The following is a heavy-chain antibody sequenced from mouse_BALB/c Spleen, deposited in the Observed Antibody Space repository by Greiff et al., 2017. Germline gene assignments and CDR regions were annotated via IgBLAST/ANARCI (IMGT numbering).Heavy chain of an antibody. CDR1: GFSLTSYG. CDR2: IWRGGST. CDR3: AKNPYYGSSYRGYAMDY. Sequence: VQLQQSGPSLVQPSQSLSITCTVSGFSLTSYGVHWVRQSPGKGLEWLGVIWRGGSTDYNAAFMSRLSITKDNSKSQVFFKMNSLQADDTAIYYCAKNPYYGSSYRGYAMDYWGQGTSVTVAS. J-gene: IGHJ4*01. V-gene: IGHV2-5-1*01. D-gene: IGHD1-1*01.